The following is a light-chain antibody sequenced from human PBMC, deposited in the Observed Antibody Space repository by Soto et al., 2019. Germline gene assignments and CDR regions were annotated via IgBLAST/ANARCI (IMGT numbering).Light chain of an antibody. V-gene: IGLV2-14*01. J-gene: IGLJ1*01. Sequence: QSVLAQPPSASGSPGQSVTISCTGSTSDVGIYNYVSWYQQHPGEAPKLMIYEVSHRPSGVSNRFSGSKSDNTASLTISGLQAEDEADYYCSSYTSISTLYVFGTGTKVTVL. CDR3: SSYTSISTLYV. CDR1: TSDVGIYNY. CDR2: EVS.